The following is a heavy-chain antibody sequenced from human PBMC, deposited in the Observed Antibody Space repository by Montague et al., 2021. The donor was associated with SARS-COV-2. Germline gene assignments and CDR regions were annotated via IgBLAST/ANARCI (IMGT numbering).Heavy chain of an antibody. D-gene: IGHD6-19*01. Sequence: SETLSLTCAVYVHSVVVEHRRRSVRHPSENQSPRFGVLCVPPSNNNNPSLKSRVTMSVDKFNNQVSLQLKYLTAADTAVYFCMRAGGYVNRPPVWGQGALVIVSS. CDR1: VHSVVVEHR. J-gene: IGHJ4*02. CDR3: MRAGGYVNRPPV. V-gene: IGHV4-4*02. CDR2: LCVPPSN.